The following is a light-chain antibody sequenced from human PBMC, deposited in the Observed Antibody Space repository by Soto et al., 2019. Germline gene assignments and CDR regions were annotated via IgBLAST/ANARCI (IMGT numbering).Light chain of an antibody. V-gene: IGKV1-5*03. CDR2: KAS. CDR3: QQYNTFSGT. Sequence: DIQMTQSPSTLSASVGDRVTISCRASQSISYWLAWYQQKPGKAPKLLIYKASSLESGVPSRFSGSGSGTEFTLTISSLQPDDFATYYCQQYNTFSGTVGQGTKVEIK. CDR1: QSISYW. J-gene: IGKJ1*01.